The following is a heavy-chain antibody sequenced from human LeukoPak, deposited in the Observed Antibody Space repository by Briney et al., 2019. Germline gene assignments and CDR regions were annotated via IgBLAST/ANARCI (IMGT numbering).Heavy chain of an antibody. CDR2: ISSSSYI. D-gene: IGHD3-10*01. Sequence: GGSLRLSCAASGFTFSSYSMNWVRQAPGKGLEWVSSISSSSYIYYADSVKGRFTISRDNAKNSLYLQMNSLRAEGTAVYYCARVPGAHFDYWGQGTLVTVSS. CDR3: ARVPGAHFDY. J-gene: IGHJ4*02. CDR1: GFTFSSYS. V-gene: IGHV3-21*01.